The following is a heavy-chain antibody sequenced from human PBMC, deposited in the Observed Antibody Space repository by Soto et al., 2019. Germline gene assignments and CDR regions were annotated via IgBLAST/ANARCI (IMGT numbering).Heavy chain of an antibody. CDR3: ARAEDYDISTGLNAFDI. V-gene: IGHV3-23*01. CDR2: ISSSGGST. Sequence: GWSVRQSCASAAIIFRSDRMNWKSKAPGKKQEWVSHISSSGGSTYYADCVKGRFTISRDNSKNTLYLQMNSLRAEDTAVYYCARAEDYDISTGLNAFDIWGQGTMVTVSS. J-gene: IGHJ3*02. CDR1: AIIFRSDR. D-gene: IGHD3-9*01.